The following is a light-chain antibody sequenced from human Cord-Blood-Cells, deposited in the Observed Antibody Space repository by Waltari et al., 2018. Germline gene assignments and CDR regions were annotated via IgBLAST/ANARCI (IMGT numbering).Light chain of an antibody. CDR2: KDS. J-gene: IGLJ3*02. CDR3: YSAADNNRV. V-gene: IGLV3-27*01. Sequence: SYELTQPSSVSVSPGQTARITCSGDVLAKKYARWFQQKPGQAPVLVIYKDSERPSGIPARLAGSSSGTTVTLTISGAQVEDEADYYCYSAADNNRVFGGGTKLTVL. CDR1: VLAKKY.